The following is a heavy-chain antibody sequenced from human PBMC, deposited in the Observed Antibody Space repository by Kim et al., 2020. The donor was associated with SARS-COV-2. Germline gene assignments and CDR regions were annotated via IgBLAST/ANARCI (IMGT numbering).Heavy chain of an antibody. CDR1: GVTFSSYA. CDR3: ARDLRQWLAHTSPDYDYYGMDV. J-gene: IGHJ6*02. Sequence: GGSLRLSCVASGVTFSSYAMHWVRQAPGKGLGWVTVISYDGSNKYYIDSVKGRFTISRDNSKSTLYLQMNSLRAEDTGVYYCARDLRQWLAHTSPDYDYYGMDVWGQGTTVTVSS. D-gene: IGHD6-19*01. V-gene: IGHV3-30-3*01. CDR2: ISYDGSNK.